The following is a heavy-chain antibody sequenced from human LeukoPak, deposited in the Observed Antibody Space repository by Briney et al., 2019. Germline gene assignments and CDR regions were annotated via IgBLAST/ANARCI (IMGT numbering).Heavy chain of an antibody. D-gene: IGHD1/OR15-1a*01. Sequence: ASVKVSCKASGYTFTSYYVHWVRQAPGQGLEWMGIINHSGGSTSYAQKFQGRVTMTRDTSISTAYLELSRLRSDDTAVYYCATRGPTRLNAFDIWGQGTMVTVSS. CDR2: INHSGGST. J-gene: IGHJ3*02. V-gene: IGHV1-46*01. CDR1: GYTFTSYY. CDR3: ATRGPTRLNAFDI.